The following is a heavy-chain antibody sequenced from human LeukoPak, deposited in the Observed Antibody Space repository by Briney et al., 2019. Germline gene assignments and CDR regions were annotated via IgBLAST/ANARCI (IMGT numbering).Heavy chain of an antibody. J-gene: IGHJ4*02. CDR1: GFTFSTYW. Sequence: PGGSLRLSCAASGFTFSTYWMSWVRQAPVKGLEWVANIKQDGSEKYYVDSVKGRFTVSRDNAKNSLFLQMNSLRVEDTAVDYCARGSYYISAPPDYWGQGTLVTVSS. V-gene: IGHV3-7*04. CDR3: ARGSYYISAPPDY. CDR2: IKQDGSEK. D-gene: IGHD1-26*01.